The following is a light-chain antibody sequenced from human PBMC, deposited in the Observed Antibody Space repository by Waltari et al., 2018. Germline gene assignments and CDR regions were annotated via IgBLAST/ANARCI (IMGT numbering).Light chain of an antibody. CDR1: QSISDY. V-gene: IGKV1-39*01. Sequence: DIQMTQSPSSLSASVGDRVTITCRASQSISDYLNWYQQKPGKAPKLLIYAASSLQSGVPSRFSGSGSGTDFTLTISSLEPEDFAVYYCQHRDHWPPDATFGPGTKVDI. CDR3: QHRDHWPPDAT. CDR2: AAS. J-gene: IGKJ3*01.